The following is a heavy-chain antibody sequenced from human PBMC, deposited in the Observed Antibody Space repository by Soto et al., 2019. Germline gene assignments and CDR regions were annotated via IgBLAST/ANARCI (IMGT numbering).Heavy chain of an antibody. Sequence: PGGSLRLSCAASGFTFSSYSMNWVRQAPGKGLEWVSSISSSSSYIYYADSVKGRFTISRDNAKNSLYLQMNSLRAEDTAVYYCARDPTRGIDYYDSSGYQNWFDPRGQGTLVTVSS. CDR3: ARDPTRGIDYYDSSGYQNWFDP. CDR2: ISSSSSYI. CDR1: GFTFSSYS. D-gene: IGHD3-22*01. J-gene: IGHJ5*02. V-gene: IGHV3-21*01.